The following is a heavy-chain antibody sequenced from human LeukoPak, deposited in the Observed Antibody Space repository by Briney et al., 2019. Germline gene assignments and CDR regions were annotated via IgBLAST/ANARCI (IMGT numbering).Heavy chain of an antibody. D-gene: IGHD2-15*01. Sequence: ASVKVSCKASGYTFTSYDINWVRQATGQGLEWMGWMNPNSGNTGYAQKFQGRVTITRNTSISTAYMELSSLRSEDTAVYYCARGGCSGGSCRNYYYYYYMDVWGKGTTVTVSS. J-gene: IGHJ6*03. V-gene: IGHV1-8*03. CDR2: MNPNSGNT. CDR1: GYTFTSYD. CDR3: ARGGCSGGSCRNYYYYYYMDV.